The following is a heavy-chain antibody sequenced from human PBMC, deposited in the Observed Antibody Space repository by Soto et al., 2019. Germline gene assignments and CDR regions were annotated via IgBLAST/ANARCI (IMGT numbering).Heavy chain of an antibody. D-gene: IGHD6-6*01. CDR3: ARGASIAARLTGY. J-gene: IGHJ4*02. Sequence: ASVKVSCKASGYTYTCYDINWVRHATGQGLEWMGWMNPNSGNTGYAQKFQGRVTMTRNTSISTAYMELSSLRSEDTAVYYCARGASIAARLTGYWGQGTLVTVSS. CDR2: MNPNSGNT. CDR1: GYTYTCYD. V-gene: IGHV1-8*01.